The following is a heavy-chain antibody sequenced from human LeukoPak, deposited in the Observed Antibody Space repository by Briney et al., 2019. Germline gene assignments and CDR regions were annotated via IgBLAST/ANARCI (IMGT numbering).Heavy chain of an antibody. V-gene: IGHV3-30-3*01. CDR2: ISYDESNK. CDR3: ARVALNYYGSGSYVSY. CDR1: GFTFSSYA. D-gene: IGHD3-10*01. J-gene: IGHJ4*02. Sequence: GGSLRLSCAASGFTFSSYAMHWVRQAPGKGLEWVAVISYDESNKYYADSVKGRFTISGDNSKNTLYLQMNSLRAEDTAVYYCARVALNYYGSGSYVSYWGQGTLVTVSS.